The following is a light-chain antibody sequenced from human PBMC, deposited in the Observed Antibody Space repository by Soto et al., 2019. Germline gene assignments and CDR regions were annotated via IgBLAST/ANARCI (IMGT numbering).Light chain of an antibody. V-gene: IGKV2-30*01. CDR1: QGLLYSHGYTY. CDR2: RVS. CDR3: MQGTQWPFP. J-gene: IGKJ3*01. Sequence: DVVMTQSPLSLPVTLGQPGSISCRASQGLLYSHGYTYLNWYHPTPAQSARRLIYRVSKRDSAVQDRFSGRGSGTVFTLKLSRVEAHDVAVYYCMQGTQWPFPFGPGPKVDIK.